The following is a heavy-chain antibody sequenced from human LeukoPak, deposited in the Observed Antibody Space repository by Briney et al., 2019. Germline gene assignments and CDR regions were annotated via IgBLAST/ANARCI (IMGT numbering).Heavy chain of an antibody. Sequence: SETLSLTCTVSGGSISSYYWSLIRQPPGKGLEWIGYIYYSGSTNYNPSLKSRVTISEDTSKKQFSLKLSSMTAADTAVYYCARGTAPSGYSGYDFFDYWGQGILVTVSS. CDR1: GGSISSYY. J-gene: IGHJ4*02. CDR3: ARGTAPSGYSGYDFFDY. CDR2: IYYSGST. V-gene: IGHV4-59*01. D-gene: IGHD5-12*01.